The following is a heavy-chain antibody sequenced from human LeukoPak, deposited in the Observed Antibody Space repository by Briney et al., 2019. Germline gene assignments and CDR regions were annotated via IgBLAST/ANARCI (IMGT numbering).Heavy chain of an antibody. J-gene: IGHJ4*02. V-gene: IGHV3-21*01. CDR2: ISSSSSYI. D-gene: IGHD5-18*01. CDR3: AREYVDTAIMNFDY. Sequence: GGSLRLSCAASGFTFSSYSMIWVRQAPGKGLEWVSSISSSSSYIYYADSVKGRFTISRDNAKNSLYLQMNSLRAEDTAVYYCAREYVDTAIMNFDYWGQGTLVTVSS. CDR1: GFTFSSYS.